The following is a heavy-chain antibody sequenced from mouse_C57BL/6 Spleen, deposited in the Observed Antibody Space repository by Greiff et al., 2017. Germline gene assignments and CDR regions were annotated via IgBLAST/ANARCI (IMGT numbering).Heavy chain of an antibody. CDR3: ARGGFITTVVPFAY. D-gene: IGHD1-1*01. CDR2: IDPSDSYT. V-gene: IGHV1-69*01. Sequence: VQLQQPGAEFVMPGASVKLSCKASGYTFTSYWMHWVKQRPGKGLEWIGEIDPSDSYTNYNQKFKGKSTLTVDKSSSTAYMQLSSLTSEDSAVYYCARGGFITTVVPFAYWGQGTLVTVSA. J-gene: IGHJ3*01. CDR1: GYTFTSYW.